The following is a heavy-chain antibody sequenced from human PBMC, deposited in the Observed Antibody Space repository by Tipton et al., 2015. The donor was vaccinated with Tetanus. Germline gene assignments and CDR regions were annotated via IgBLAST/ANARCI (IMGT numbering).Heavy chain of an antibody. CDR3: AWDGPYCSDTGNGYHFFGMDV. CDR1: GGSVNSGSYY. V-gene: IGHV4-61*01. Sequence: TLSLTCTVSGGSVNSGSYYWSWIRQPPGKGLEWIGDIYQSGSTSYSPSLESRVTISLETSKSQFSLRLSSVTAADTSVFYCAWDGPYCSDTGNGYHFFGMDVWGQGTTVPVSS. D-gene: IGHD3-22*01. CDR2: IYQSGST. J-gene: IGHJ6*02.